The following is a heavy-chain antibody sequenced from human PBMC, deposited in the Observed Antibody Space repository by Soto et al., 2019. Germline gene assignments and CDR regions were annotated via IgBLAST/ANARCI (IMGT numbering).Heavy chain of an antibody. J-gene: IGHJ6*02. D-gene: IGHD1-26*01. Sequence: SVKVSCKASGGTFSSYAISWVRQAPGQGLEWMGGIIPIFGTANYAQKYQGRVTITADESTSTAYIELSSLRSEDTAVYYCARMRELRHYYYYGMDVWGQGTTVTVSS. CDR1: GGTFSSYA. V-gene: IGHV1-69*13. CDR3: ARMRELRHYYYYGMDV. CDR2: IIPIFGTA.